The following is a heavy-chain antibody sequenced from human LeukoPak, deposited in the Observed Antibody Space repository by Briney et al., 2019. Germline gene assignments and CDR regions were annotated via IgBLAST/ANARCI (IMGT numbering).Heavy chain of an antibody. V-gene: IGHV3-33*01. J-gene: IGHJ4*02. CDR1: GFTFSSYG. CDR2: IWYDGSSK. D-gene: IGHD2-21*02. CDR3: ARDYGGGDCYVDY. Sequence: PGGSLTLSCAASGFTFSSYGMHWVRQAPGKGLEWVAVIWYDGSSKYYADSVKGRFTISRDNSKKTLYLQMNSLRAEDTAVYYWARDYGGGDCYVDYWGQGTLVTVSS.